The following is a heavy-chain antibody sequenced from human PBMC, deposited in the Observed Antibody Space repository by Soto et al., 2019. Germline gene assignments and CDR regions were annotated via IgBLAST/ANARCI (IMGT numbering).Heavy chain of an antibody. D-gene: IGHD2-15*01. V-gene: IGHV1-69*12. Sequence: QVQLVQSGAEVKKPGSSVKVSCKASGGTFSSYAISWVRQAPGQGLEWMGGIIPIFGTANYAQKFQGRVTITADESTSTAFMELSSLRSEDTAVYYCARDCSGGSCYSAGQYYYYGMDVWGQGTTVTVSS. CDR1: GGTFSSYA. CDR3: ARDCSGGSCYSAGQYYYYGMDV. CDR2: IIPIFGTA. J-gene: IGHJ6*02.